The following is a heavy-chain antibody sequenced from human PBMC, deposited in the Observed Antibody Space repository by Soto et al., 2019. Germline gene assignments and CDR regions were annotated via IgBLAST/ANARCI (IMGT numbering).Heavy chain of an antibody. D-gene: IGHD3-3*01. J-gene: IGHJ4*02. CDR3: ARPPYYDFWSGSSYFDY. V-gene: IGHV3-30-3*01. Sequence: GGSLRLSCAASGFTFSSYAMHWVRQAPGKGLEWVAVISYDGSNKYYADSVKGRFTISRDNSKNKLYLQMNSLRAEDTAVYYCARPPYYDFWSGSSYFDYWGQGTLVTVSS. CDR2: ISYDGSNK. CDR1: GFTFSSYA.